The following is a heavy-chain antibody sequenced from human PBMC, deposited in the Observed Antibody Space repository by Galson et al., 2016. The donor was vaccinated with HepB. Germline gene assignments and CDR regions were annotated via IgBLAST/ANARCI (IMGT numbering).Heavy chain of an antibody. CDR3: ARVLLSGSGAVGY. CDR2: INPNRGGT. D-gene: IGHD6-19*01. V-gene: IGHV1-2*02. Sequence: SVKVSCKASGYTFTTYYIHWVRQAPGQGLEWMAWINPNRGGTKYAQRFQDRVTLTEDTSISTAYMELSSLRSDDTALYYCARVLLSGSGAVGYWGQGTLVTVSS. CDR1: GYTFTTYY. J-gene: IGHJ4*02.